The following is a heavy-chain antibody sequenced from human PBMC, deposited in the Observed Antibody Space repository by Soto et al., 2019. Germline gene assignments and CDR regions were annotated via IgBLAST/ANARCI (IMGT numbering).Heavy chain of an antibody. CDR3: ARPITMVRGVEDGMDV. J-gene: IGHJ6*02. V-gene: IGHV1-69*02. CDR1: GGTFSSYT. D-gene: IGHD3-10*01. CDR2: IIPILGIA. Sequence: QVQLVQSGAEVKKPGSSVKVSCKASGGTFSSYTISWVRQAPGQGLEWMGRIIPILGIANYAQKFQGRVTINEDKATSTAYMELSSLRSEDTAVYYCARPITMVRGVEDGMDVWGQGTTVTVSS.